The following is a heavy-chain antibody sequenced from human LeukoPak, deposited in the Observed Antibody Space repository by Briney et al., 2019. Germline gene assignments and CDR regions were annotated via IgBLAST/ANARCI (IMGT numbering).Heavy chain of an antibody. V-gene: IGHV3-21*01. CDR3: ARVRAAAGTEYFDY. CDR2: ISSSSSYI. D-gene: IGHD6-13*01. Sequence: GGSLRLSCAASGFAFSSYSMNWVRQAPGKGLEWVSSISSSSSYIYYADSVKGRFTISRDNAKNSLYLQMNSLRAEDTAVYYCARVRAAAGTEYFDYWGQGTLVTVSS. J-gene: IGHJ4*02. CDR1: GFAFSSYS.